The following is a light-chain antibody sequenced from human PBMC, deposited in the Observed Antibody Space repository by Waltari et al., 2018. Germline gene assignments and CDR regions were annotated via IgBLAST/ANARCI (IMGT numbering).Light chain of an antibody. V-gene: IGLV1-44*01. J-gene: IGLJ3*02. CDR1: SSNIGGNV. CDR2: RSD. Sequence: QSVLTQPPSASGTPGQRVTISCTGSSSNIGGNVVNWYQQLPGKAPTLLIYRSDPRPSGVPDRFAVSKSGTSASLAISGLQSADEGDYYCAAWDDSLHGHWVFGGGTKVTVL. CDR3: AAWDDSLHGHWV.